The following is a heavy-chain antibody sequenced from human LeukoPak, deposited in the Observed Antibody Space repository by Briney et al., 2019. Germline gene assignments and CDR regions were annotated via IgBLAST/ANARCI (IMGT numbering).Heavy chain of an antibody. D-gene: IGHD6-25*01. V-gene: IGHV4-34*01. CDR2: INHSGST. CDR3: ARGRKQRGYYYYYMDV. J-gene: IGHJ6*03. Sequence: PSETLSLTCAVYGGSFSGYYWSWIRQPPGKGLEWIGEINHSGSTNYNPSLKSRVTISVDTSKNQFSLKLSSVTAADTAVYYCARGRKQRGYYYYYMDVWGEGTTVTVSS. CDR1: GGSFSGYY.